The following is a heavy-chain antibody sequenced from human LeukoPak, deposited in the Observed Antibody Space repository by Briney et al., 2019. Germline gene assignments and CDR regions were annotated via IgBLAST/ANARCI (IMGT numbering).Heavy chain of an antibody. J-gene: IGHJ6*03. V-gene: IGHV4-34*01. CDR2: INHSGST. Sequence: SETLSLTCAVYGGSFSGYYWSWIRQPPGKGLEWSGEINHSGSTNYNPSLKSRVTISVDTSKNQFSLKLSSVTAADTAVYYCAREGTGIAVAGYYYYMDVWGKGTTVTISS. CDR3: AREGTGIAVAGYYYYMDV. CDR1: GGSFSGYY. D-gene: IGHD6-19*01.